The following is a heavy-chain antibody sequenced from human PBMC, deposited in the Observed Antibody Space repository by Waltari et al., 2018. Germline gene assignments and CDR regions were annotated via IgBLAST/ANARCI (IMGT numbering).Heavy chain of an antibody. CDR1: GFTVSSSY. Sequence: EVQLVESGGGLVQPGGSLRLSCAASGFTVSSSYMSWVRQAPGKGLGWVSVIYSGGSTYYADSVKGRFTISRDNSKNTLYLQMNSLRAEDTAVYHCARDPGYSSGWVEFDPWGQGTPVTVSS. D-gene: IGHD6-19*01. J-gene: IGHJ5*02. CDR3: ARDPGYSSGWVEFDP. CDR2: IYSGGST. V-gene: IGHV3-66*01.